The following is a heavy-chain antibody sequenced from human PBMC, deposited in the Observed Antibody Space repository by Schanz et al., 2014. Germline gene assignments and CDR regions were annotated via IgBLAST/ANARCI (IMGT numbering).Heavy chain of an antibody. Sequence: QVHLVQSGAEVKRPGASVKVSCKASEYSFTSYSMHWVRQAPGQRLEWMGWINTGSGDTKYSQNFQGRVTITRDTSASTAYMELSSLRSEDTAVYSWARSAGRDFWSGYYTRFDYWGQGTLVTVSS. D-gene: IGHD3-3*01. J-gene: IGHJ4*02. V-gene: IGHV1-3*04. CDR3: ARSAGRDFWSGYYTRFDY. CDR1: EYSFTSYS. CDR2: INTGSGDT.